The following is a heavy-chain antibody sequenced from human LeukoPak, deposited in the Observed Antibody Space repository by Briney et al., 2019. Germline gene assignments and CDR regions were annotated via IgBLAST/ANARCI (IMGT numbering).Heavy chain of an antibody. CDR1: GFTFSSYA. Sequence: PGGSLRLSCAASGFTFSSYAMSWVRQAPGKGLEWVSAISGSGGSTYYADSVKGRFTISRDNSKNTLYLQMNSLRAEDTAVYYCANSPTIFGPGRSFDYWGQGTLVTVSS. CDR3: ANSPTIFGPGRSFDY. V-gene: IGHV3-23*01. J-gene: IGHJ4*02. D-gene: IGHD3-3*01. CDR2: ISGSGGST.